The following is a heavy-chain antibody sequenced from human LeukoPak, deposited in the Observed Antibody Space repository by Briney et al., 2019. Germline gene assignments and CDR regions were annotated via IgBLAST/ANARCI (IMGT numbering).Heavy chain of an antibody. V-gene: IGHV4-39*01. CDR3: ASHKYCSGGSCYSPNYYYYYGMDV. CDR1: GGSISSSSYY. CDR2: IYYSGST. J-gene: IGHJ6*02. D-gene: IGHD2-15*01. Sequence: SETLSLTRTVSGGSISSSSYYWGWIRQPPGKGLEWIGSIYYSGSTYYNPSLKSRVTISVDTSKNQFSLKLSSVTAADTAVYYCASHKYCSGGSCYSPNYYYYYGMDVWGQGTTVTVSS.